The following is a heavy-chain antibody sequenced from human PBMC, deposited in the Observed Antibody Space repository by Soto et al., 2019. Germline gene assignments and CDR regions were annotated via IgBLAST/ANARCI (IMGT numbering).Heavy chain of an antibody. CDR3: ARTVVPSNWFDP. CDR1: GFTFSDYY. CDR2: ISSSSSYT. D-gene: IGHD2-2*01. Sequence: PGWSLRLSCAASGFTFSDYYMSLIRQAPGKGLEWVSYISSSSSYTNYADSVKGRFTISRDNAKNSLYLQMNSLRAEDTAVYYCARTVVPSNWFDPWGQGTMVTVSS. J-gene: IGHJ5*02. V-gene: IGHV3-11*06.